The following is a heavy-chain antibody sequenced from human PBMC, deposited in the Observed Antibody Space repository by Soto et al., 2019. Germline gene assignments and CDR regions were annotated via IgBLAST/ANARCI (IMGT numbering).Heavy chain of an antibody. J-gene: IGHJ4*02. CDR3: GQQLPNF. CDR2: INHGGST. V-gene: IGHV4-34*01. D-gene: IGHD1-1*01. Sequence: QVQLQQWGTGLLKPSETLSLTCAVYGGSFGGYYWSWIRQPPGKGLEWIGEINHGGSTNYNPSLRSRVTISVDTSKNQFSLKLSSVTAADTAVDYCGQQLPNFWGQGTLVTVSS. CDR1: GGSFGGYY.